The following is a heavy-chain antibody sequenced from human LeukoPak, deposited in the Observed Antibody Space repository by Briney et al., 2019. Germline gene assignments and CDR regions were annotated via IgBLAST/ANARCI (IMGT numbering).Heavy chain of an antibody. J-gene: IGHJ5*02. CDR1: GFTFSSYA. V-gene: IGHV3-30*04. Sequence: GGSLRLSCAASGFTFSSYAMHWVRQAPGKGLEWVAVISYDGSNKYYADSVKGRFTISRDNSKNTLYLQMNSLRAEDTAVYYCARGGGGRTTFNWFDPWGQGTLVTVSS. CDR2: ISYDGSNK. CDR3: ARGGGGRTTFNWFDP. D-gene: IGHD1-26*01.